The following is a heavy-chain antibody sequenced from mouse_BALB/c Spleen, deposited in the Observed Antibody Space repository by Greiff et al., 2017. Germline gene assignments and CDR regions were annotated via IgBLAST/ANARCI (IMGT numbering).Heavy chain of an antibody. Sequence: EVQLVESGGDLVKPGGSLKLSCAASGFTFSSYGMSWVRQTPDKRLEWVATISSGGSYTYYPDSVKGRFTISRDNAKNTPYLQMSSLKSEDTAMYYCARRSILRLRDYCDYWGQGTTLTVSS. D-gene: IGHD1-2*01. CDR3: ARRSILRLRDYCDY. V-gene: IGHV5-6*01. CDR1: GFTFSSYG. CDR2: ISSGGSYT. J-gene: IGHJ2*01.